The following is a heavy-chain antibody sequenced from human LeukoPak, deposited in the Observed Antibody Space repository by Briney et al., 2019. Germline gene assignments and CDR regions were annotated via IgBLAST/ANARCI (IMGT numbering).Heavy chain of an antibody. Sequence: ASETLSLTCTVSGGSISSYYWSWIRQPAGKGLEWIGRIYTSGSTNYNPSLKSRVTMSVDTSKNQFSLKLSSVTAADTAVYYCARSSGRNWNRNPYYYYYMDVWGKGTTVTVSS. J-gene: IGHJ6*03. D-gene: IGHD1-1*01. V-gene: IGHV4-4*07. CDR2: IYTSGST. CDR1: GGSISSYY. CDR3: ARSSGRNWNRNPYYYYYMDV.